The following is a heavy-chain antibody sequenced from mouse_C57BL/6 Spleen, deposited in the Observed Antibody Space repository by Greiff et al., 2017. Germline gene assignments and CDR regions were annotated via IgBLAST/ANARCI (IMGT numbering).Heavy chain of an antibody. J-gene: IGHJ4*01. CDR1: GYTFTSYW. CDR2: IYPGSGST. CDR3: ARGAIYYDCDFYAMDD. Sequence: QVQLQQPGAELVKPGASVTMSCKASGYTFTSYWITWVKQRPGQGLEWIGDIYPGSGSTNYNEKFKGKATLTVDTSSSAVYMQISSLTSEDSAVYYSARGAIYYDCDFYAMDDWGQGTSVTFSS. V-gene: IGHV1-55*01. D-gene: IGHD2-4*01.